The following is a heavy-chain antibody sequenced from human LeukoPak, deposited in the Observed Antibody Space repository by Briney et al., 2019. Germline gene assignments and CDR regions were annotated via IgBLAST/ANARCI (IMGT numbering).Heavy chain of an antibody. J-gene: IGHJ6*03. Sequence: PSETLSLTCTVSGGSISSGNYYWCWIRQPAGKGLEWIGRIYSSGSTNYNPSLKSRITISVDTSKNQFSLKLSSVTAADTAVYYCARGSRYYYYMDVWGKGTTVTISS. V-gene: IGHV4-61*02. CDR3: ARGSRYYYYMDV. CDR2: IYSSGST. CDR1: GGSISSGNYY.